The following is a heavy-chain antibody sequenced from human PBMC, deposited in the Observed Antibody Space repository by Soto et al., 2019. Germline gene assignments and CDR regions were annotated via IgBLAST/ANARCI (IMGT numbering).Heavy chain of an antibody. CDR3: AGPKDYDDCLDL. Sequence: QVQLVQSGAEVKKPGASVKVSCKASGYAFTLFNIHWVRQAPGQRLEWMGWINAGHGNTKYSQKFQGRVTFTRDTSANTAYMELSSLISDDTAVYYCAGPKDYDDCLDLWGQGTLVTVSS. J-gene: IGHJ4*02. V-gene: IGHV1-3*01. CDR2: INAGHGNT. D-gene: IGHD3-22*01. CDR1: GYAFTLFN.